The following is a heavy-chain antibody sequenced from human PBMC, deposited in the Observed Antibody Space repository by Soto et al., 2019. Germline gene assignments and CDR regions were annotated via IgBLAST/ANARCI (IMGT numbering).Heavy chain of an antibody. CDR3: ASAQYYYDSSGSSYWGAFDI. D-gene: IGHD3-22*01. CDR1: GYSFTSYW. CDR2: IYPGDSDT. V-gene: IGHV5-51*01. J-gene: IGHJ3*02. Sequence: PGESLKISCKGSGYSFTSYWIGWVRQMPGKGLEWMGIIYPGDSDTGYSPSFQGQVTISADKSISTAYLQWSSLKASDTAMYYCASAQYYYDSSGSSYWGAFDIWGQGTMVTVSS.